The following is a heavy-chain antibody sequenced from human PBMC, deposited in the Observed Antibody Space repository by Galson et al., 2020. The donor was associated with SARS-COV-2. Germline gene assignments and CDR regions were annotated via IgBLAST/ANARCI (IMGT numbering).Heavy chain of an antibody. V-gene: IGHV4-39*01. D-gene: IGHD6-13*01. J-gene: IGHJ6*02. CDR2: IYYSGST. CDR1: GGSISSSSYY. CDR3: ARLVQGGSDSSSWDYYYYYGMDV. Sequence: SETLSLTCTVSGGSISSSSYYWGWIRQPTGKGLEWIGSIYYSGSTYYNPSLKSRVTISVDTSKNQFSLKLSSVTAADTAVYYCARLVQGGSDSSSWDYYYYYGMDVWGQGTTVTVSS.